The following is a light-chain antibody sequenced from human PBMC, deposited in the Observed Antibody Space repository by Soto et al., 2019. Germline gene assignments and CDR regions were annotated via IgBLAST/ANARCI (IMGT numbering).Light chain of an antibody. CDR2: DAS. V-gene: IGKV3-11*01. J-gene: IGKJ4*01. CDR3: QQRSNWPL. Sequence: EIVLTQSPATLALSPGERATLSCRARQSVSSSLAWYQQKPGQAPRLLIYDASNRATGIPARFSGSGSGTDFTLTISRLAPEDFAVYYCQQRSNWPLFGGGTKVEIK. CDR1: QSVSSS.